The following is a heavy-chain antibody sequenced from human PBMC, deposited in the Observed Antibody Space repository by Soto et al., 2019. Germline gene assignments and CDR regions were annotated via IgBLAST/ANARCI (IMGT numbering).Heavy chain of an antibody. CDR2: ISNSGGTT. CDR1: GFTFSSYV. CDR3: AKDHRSAVFDFDS. J-gene: IGHJ4*01. Sequence: GGSLRLSCAASGFTFSSYVMSWVRQAPGKGLEWVSGISNSGGTTYYAGSVRGRFTISRDNSINTLFLQMNSLGADDTAVYYCAKDHRSAVFDFDSWGQGTLVTVSS. V-gene: IGHV3-23*01. D-gene: IGHD3-10*02.